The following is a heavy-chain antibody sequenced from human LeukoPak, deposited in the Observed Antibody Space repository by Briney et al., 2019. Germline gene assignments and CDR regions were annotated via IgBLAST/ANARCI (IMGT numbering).Heavy chain of an antibody. CDR3: ARASYDFWSGPLYYYYMDV. J-gene: IGHJ6*03. CDR1: GYTFTSYG. V-gene: IGHV1-69*13. D-gene: IGHD3-3*01. Sequence: ASVKVSCKASGYTFTSYGISWVRQAPGQGLEWMGGIIPISATANYAQKFQGRVTITADESTSTAYMELSSLRSEDTAVYYCARASYDFWSGPLYYYYMDVWGKGTTVTVSS. CDR2: IIPISATA.